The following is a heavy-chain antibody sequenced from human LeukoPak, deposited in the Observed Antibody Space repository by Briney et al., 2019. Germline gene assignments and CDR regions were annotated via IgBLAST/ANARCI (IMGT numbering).Heavy chain of an antibody. CDR3: ASRIAAAGNNWFDP. V-gene: IGHV4-4*02. Sequence: PSGTLSLTCAVSGGSISSSNWWSWVRQPPGKGLEWTGEIYHSGSTNYNPSLKSRVTISVDKSKNQFSLKLSSVTAADTAVYYCASRIAAAGNNWFDPWGQGTLVTVSS. D-gene: IGHD6-13*01. CDR1: GGSISSSNW. CDR2: IYHSGST. J-gene: IGHJ5*02.